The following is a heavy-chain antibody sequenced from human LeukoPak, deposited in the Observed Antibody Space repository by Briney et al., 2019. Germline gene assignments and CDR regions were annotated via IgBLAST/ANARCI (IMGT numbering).Heavy chain of an antibody. V-gene: IGHV4-34*01. CDR3: ASYSSSGNYFDY. Sequence: SETLSLTCAVYGGSFSGYYWSWIRQPPGKGLEWIGGINHSGSTNYNPSLKSRVTISVDTSKNQFSLKLSSVTAADTAVYYCASYSSSGNYFDYWGQGTLVTVSS. D-gene: IGHD6-13*01. CDR1: GGSFSGYY. J-gene: IGHJ4*02. CDR2: INHSGST.